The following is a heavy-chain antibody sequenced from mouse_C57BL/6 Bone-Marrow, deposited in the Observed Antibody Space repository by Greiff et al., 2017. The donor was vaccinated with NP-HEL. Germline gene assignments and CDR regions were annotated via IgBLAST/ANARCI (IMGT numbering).Heavy chain of an antibody. J-gene: IGHJ4*01. Sequence: VQLQQSGTVLARPGASVKMSCKTSGYTFTSYWMHWVKQRPGQGLEWIGAIYPGNSDTSYNQKFKGKAKLTAVTSASTAYMELSSLTNEDSAVYYCTRDEYGGDYYAMDYWGQGTSVTVSS. CDR1: GYTFTSYW. V-gene: IGHV1-5*01. CDR2: IYPGNSDT. D-gene: IGHD1-2*01. CDR3: TRDEYGGDYYAMDY.